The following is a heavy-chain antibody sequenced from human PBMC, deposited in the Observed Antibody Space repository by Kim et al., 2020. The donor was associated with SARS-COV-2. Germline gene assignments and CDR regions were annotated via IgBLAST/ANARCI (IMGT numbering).Heavy chain of an antibody. D-gene: IGHD6-13*01. CDR3: ARHQGRQQLVHYYGMDV. CDR2: IYYSGST. V-gene: IGHV4-39*01. Sequence: SETLSLTCTVSGGSISSSSYYWGWIRQPPGKGLEWIGSIYYSGSTYYNPSLKSRVTISVDTSKNQFSLKLSSVTAADTAVYYCARHQGRQQLVHYYGMDVWGQGTTVTVSS. CDR1: GGSISSSSYY. J-gene: IGHJ6*02.